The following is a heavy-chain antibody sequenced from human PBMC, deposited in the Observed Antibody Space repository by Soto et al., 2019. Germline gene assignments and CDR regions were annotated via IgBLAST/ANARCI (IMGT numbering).Heavy chain of an antibody. J-gene: IGHJ4*02. CDR3: AKGSPATFGY. D-gene: IGHD3-16*01. Sequence: GGSLRLSCAASGFTFSSYGMHWVRQAPGKGLEWVAVISYDGSNEYYADSVKGRFTISRDNSKNTLYLQMNSLRAEDTAVYYCAKGSPATFGYWGQRTLVTVSS. CDR1: GFTFSSYG. V-gene: IGHV3-30*18. CDR2: ISYDGSNE.